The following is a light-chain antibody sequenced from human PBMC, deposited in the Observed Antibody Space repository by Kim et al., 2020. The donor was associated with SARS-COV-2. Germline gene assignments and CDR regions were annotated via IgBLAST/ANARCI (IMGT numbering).Light chain of an antibody. Sequence: PGGRVTLTFGSRTGVVTTGHYPYLFQQKPGQAPRTLIYDTNHKPAWTPARFSGSLLGGKAALTLSCAQPEDEAEYYCLLSYSDAWVFGGGTQLTVL. CDR3: LLSYSDAWV. V-gene: IGLV7-46*01. CDR1: TGVVTTGHY. J-gene: IGLJ3*02. CDR2: DTN.